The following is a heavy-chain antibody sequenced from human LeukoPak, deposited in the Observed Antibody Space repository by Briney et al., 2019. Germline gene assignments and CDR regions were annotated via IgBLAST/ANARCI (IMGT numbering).Heavy chain of an antibody. D-gene: IGHD1-26*01. J-gene: IGHJ4*02. Sequence: GGSLRLSCAASGFTVKNNYMIWIRQAPGKGLEWVSVIHNFGSTRYADSVQGRFTISRENSENTLNLQMNSLRVEDTDVYYCARGRVGDHSGSYYFDYWGQGTLVTVSS. CDR1: GFTVKNNY. CDR3: ARGRVGDHSGSYYFDY. V-gene: IGHV3-53*01. CDR2: IHNFGST.